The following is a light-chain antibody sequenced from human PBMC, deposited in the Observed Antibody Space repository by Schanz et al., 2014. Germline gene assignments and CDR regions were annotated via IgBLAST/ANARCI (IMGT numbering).Light chain of an antibody. CDR3: SSYTSSSTGV. CDR1: SSDVGGYNR. CDR2: DVT. Sequence: QSALTQPPSVSGSPGQSVTISCTGTSSDVGGYNRVSWYQQPPGTAPKLMIYDVTNRPSGVPDRFSGSKSGSTASLTISGLQAEDEADYDCSSYTSSSTGVFGGGTKLTVL. V-gene: IGLV2-18*02. J-gene: IGLJ2*01.